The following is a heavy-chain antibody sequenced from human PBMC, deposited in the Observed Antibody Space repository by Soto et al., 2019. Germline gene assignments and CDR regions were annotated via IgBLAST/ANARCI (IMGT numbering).Heavy chain of an antibody. CDR2: TRDKPNSYTT. CDR3: GRGGYRHYSAYYYYALDV. Sequence: PGGSLRLSCVASGFTLSDYCVDWVRQAPGKGLEWVGRTRDKPNSYTTEYAASVEGRLTISRDDSKNSLYLQLNSLNTEDTAVYYCGRGGYRHYSAYYYYALDVWGQGTTVTVS. CDR1: GFTLSDYC. V-gene: IGHV3-72*01. J-gene: IGHJ6*02. D-gene: IGHD4-4*01.